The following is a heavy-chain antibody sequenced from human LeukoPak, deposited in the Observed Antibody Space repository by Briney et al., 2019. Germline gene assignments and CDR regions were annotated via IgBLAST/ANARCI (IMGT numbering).Heavy chain of an antibody. V-gene: IGHV3-30*18. Sequence: GRSLRLSCAASGFTFSNYGIHWVRQAPGKGLEWVAVISFEGSNKYYADSVKGRFTISRDNSKNTLYLQMNSLRAEDTAVYYCAKAADYGDFDYWGQGTLVTVSS. D-gene: IGHD4-17*01. CDR2: ISFEGSNK. J-gene: IGHJ4*02. CDR3: AKAADYGDFDY. CDR1: GFTFSNYG.